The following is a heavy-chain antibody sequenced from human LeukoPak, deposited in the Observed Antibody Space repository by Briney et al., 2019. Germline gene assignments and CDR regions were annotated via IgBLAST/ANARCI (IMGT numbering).Heavy chain of an antibody. CDR2: ISYDGSNK. V-gene: IGHV3-30*18. Sequence: GGSLRLSCAASGFTFSSYGMHWVRQAPGKGLEWVAVISYDGSNKYYADSVKGRFTISRDNSKNTLYLQMNRLRAEDTAVYYCAKDRSGSYDYWGQGTLVTVSS. J-gene: IGHJ4*02. CDR1: GFTFSSYG. CDR3: AKDRSGSYDY. D-gene: IGHD1-26*01.